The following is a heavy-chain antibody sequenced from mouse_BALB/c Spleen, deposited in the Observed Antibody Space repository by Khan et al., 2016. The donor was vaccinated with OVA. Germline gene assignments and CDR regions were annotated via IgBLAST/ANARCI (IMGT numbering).Heavy chain of an antibody. V-gene: IGHV2-2*02. CDR2: IWSGGST. CDR3: ARNYDYDECLAY. J-gene: IGHJ3*01. CDR1: GFSLTTYG. D-gene: IGHD2-4*01. Sequence: QVQLKESGPGLVQPSQSLSITCTVSGFSLTTYGVHWVRQSPGKGLEWLGVIWSGGSTDYNAAFISRLSISKDSSKSQVFFKMNSLQVNDTAIYYGARNYDYDECLAYWGQGTLVTVSA.